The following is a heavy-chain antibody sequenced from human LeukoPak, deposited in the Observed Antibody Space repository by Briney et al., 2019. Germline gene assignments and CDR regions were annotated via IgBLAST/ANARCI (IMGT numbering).Heavy chain of an antibody. J-gene: IGHJ5*02. CDR2: ISAYNGNT. CDR3: ARGSTSPPGSSSSDSNWFDP. V-gene: IGHV1-18*01. Sequence: ASVKVSCKASGYTFTSYGISWVRQAPGQGLEWMGWISAYNGNTNYALKLQGRVTMTTDTSTSTAYMELRSLRSDDTAVYYCARGSTSPPGSSSSDSNWFDPWGQGTLVTVSS. D-gene: IGHD6-13*01. CDR1: GYTFTSYG.